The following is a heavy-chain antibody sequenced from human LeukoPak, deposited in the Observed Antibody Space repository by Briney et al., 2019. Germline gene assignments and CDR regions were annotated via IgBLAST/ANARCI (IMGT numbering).Heavy chain of an antibody. D-gene: IGHD3-22*01. J-gene: IGHJ4*02. CDR2: ISSSSSYI. CDR1: GFTFSSYS. V-gene: IGHV3-21*01. Sequence: PGGSLRLSCAASGFTFSSYSMNWVRQAPGKGLEWVSSISSSSSYIYYADSVKGRFTISRDNAKNSLYLQMNSLRAEDTAVYYCARDRFYYYDSSGYFDYWGQGTLVTVSS. CDR3: ARDRFYYYDSSGYFDY.